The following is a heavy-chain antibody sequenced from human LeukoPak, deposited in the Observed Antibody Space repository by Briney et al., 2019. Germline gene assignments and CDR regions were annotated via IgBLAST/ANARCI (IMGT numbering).Heavy chain of an antibody. CDR2: IRSKSNSYAT. CDR3: TRQEEPSALIDH. J-gene: IGHJ4*02. Sequence: GGSLRLSCAASGFSFSGSAMHWVRQASGKGLEWVGRIRSKSNSYATAYGASVKGRFTISRDESKNTAYLQMNSLETEDTAVYYCTRQEEPSALIDHWGQGTLVTASS. V-gene: IGHV3-73*01. D-gene: IGHD1-14*01. CDR1: GFSFSGSA.